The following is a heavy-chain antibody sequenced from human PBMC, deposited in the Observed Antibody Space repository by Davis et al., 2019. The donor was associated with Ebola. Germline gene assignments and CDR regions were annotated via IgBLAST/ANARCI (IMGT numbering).Heavy chain of an antibody. Sequence: HTGGSLRLSCAASGFTFSSYWMHWVRQAPEKGLVWVSRINSDGSSTSYADSVKGRFTISRDNAKNTLYLQMNSLRAEDTAVYYCARGYCTGGVCYVHYYYGMDVWGQGTTVTVSS. CDR3: ARGYCTGGVCYVHYYYGMDV. J-gene: IGHJ6*02. CDR2: INSDGSST. D-gene: IGHD2-8*02. V-gene: IGHV3-74*01. CDR1: GFTFSSYW.